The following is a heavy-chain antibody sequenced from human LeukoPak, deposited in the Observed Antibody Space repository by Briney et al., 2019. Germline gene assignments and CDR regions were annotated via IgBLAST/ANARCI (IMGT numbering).Heavy chain of an antibody. CDR1: GCTISSYY. CDR2: IYYSGST. V-gene: IGHV4-59*01. J-gene: IGHJ4*02. CDR3: ARVVYYYDSSGPKYYFDY. Sequence: SETLSLTCTASGCTISSYYWSWIRQPPGKGLEWIGCIYYSGSTNYNPSLKSRVTISVDTSKNQFSLKLSSVTAADTAVYYCARVVYYYDSSGPKYYFDYWGQGTLVTISS. D-gene: IGHD3-22*01.